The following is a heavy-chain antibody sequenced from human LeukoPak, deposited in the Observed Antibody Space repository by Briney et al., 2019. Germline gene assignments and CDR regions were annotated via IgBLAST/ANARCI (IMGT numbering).Heavy chain of an antibody. CDR1: GITFSGSG. V-gene: IGHV3-23*01. CDR2: ISGSAATT. J-gene: IGHJ4*02. Sequence: PGGSLGLSCAASGITFSGSGMSWVRQAPGKGLEWVSAISGSAATTFYADSVKGRFTISRDNSKNTLYLQMNSLRAEDTAVYYCAKRGPGSPQSGKYYFDYWGQGTLVTVSS. CDR3: AKRGPGSPQSGKYYFDY. D-gene: IGHD3-10*01.